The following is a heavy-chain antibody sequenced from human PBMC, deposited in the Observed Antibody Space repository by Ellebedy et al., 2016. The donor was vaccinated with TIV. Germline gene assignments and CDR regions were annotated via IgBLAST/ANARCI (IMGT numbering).Heavy chain of an antibody. V-gene: IGHV4-30-4*08. D-gene: IGHD5/OR15-5a*01. CDR3: ARASQGYTVLGRFDP. Sequence: MPSETLSLTCSVSGDSIGSSSWSWIRQSPGKGLAWIGYIYYSGSTYYNPSLKSRVTISVDTSKNQLSLKLSSVTAADTAVYYCARASQGYTVLGRFDPWGQGTLVTVSS. J-gene: IGHJ5*02. CDR2: IYYSGST. CDR1: GDSIGSSS.